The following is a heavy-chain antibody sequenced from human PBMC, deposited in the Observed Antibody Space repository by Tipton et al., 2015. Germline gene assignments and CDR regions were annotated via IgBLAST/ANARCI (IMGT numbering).Heavy chain of an antibody. CDR1: AYSISSDYY. J-gene: IGHJ3*02. D-gene: IGHD5-24*01. CDR2: ISHSGNT. V-gene: IGHV4-38-2*02. CDR3: ARDKERWLQYWAFDI. Sequence: TLSLTCAVSAYSISSDYYWGWIRQPPGKGLEWIGSISHSGNTYYNPSLKSRVTMSRDTSKNQFSLQLNSVTAADKAGEECARDKERWLQYWAFDIWGQGTMVTVSS.